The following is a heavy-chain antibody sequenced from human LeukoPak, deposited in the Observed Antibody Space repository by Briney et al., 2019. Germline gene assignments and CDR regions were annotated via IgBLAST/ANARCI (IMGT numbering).Heavy chain of an antibody. CDR3: AREKGGTYSDF. V-gene: IGHV3-48*01. CDR1: GFTFSAHN. CDR2: ITSSSNSI. D-gene: IGHD1-26*01. Sequence: PGGSLRLSCAASGFTFSAHNMNWVRQAPGTGLEWVSFITSSSNSIYYADSVKGRFTISRDNAMNSLYLQMNSLRADVTAVYYCAREKGGTYSDFWGQGTLVTVSS. J-gene: IGHJ4*02.